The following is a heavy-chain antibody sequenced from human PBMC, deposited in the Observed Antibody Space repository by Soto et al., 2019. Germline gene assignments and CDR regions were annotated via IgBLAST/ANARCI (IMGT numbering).Heavy chain of an antibody. CDR2: ISSSSDTI. CDR3: ARDRIPTGMDV. CDR1: GFTFDDYH. J-gene: IGHJ6*02. V-gene: IGHV3-11*04. Sequence: GGSLRLSCAASGFTFDDYHMTWIRQAPGKGLEWISYISSSSDTIYYADSVKGRFTISRDNSKNTLYLQMNSLRAEDTAVYYCARDRIPTGMDVWGQGTTVTVSS.